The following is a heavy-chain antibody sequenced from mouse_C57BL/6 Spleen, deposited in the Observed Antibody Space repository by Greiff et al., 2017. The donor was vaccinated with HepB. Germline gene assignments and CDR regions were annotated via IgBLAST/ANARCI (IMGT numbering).Heavy chain of an antibody. Sequence: QVQLKESGAELVRPGASVTLSCKASGYTFTDYEMHWVKQTPVHGLEWIGAIDPETGGTAYNQKFKGKAILTADKSSSTAYMELRSLTSEDSAVYYCTRGGLLRFYYFDYWGQGTTLTVSS. V-gene: IGHV1-15*01. D-gene: IGHD1-1*01. J-gene: IGHJ2*01. CDR1: GYTFTDYE. CDR2: IDPETGGT. CDR3: TRGGLLRFYYFDY.